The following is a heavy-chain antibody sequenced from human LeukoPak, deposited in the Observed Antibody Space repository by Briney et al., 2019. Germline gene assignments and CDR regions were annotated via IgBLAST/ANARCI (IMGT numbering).Heavy chain of an antibody. Sequence: PSETLSLTCSVSGSSISGHYWGWIRQPPGKTLEWIGYFYFGESTNYNPPLKSRVSMSVDTSKNQFSLKLSSVSAADTAVYYCVKCLKTRGVVGYFEYWGQGSLVTVSS. CDR3: VKCLKTRGVVGYFEY. V-gene: IGHV4-59*11. CDR1: GSSISGHY. CDR2: FYFGEST. D-gene: IGHD3-10*01. J-gene: IGHJ4*02.